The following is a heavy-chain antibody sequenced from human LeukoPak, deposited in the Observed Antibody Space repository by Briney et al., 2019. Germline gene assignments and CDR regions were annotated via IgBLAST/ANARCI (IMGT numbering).Heavy chain of an antibody. V-gene: IGHV3-64*01. CDR2: ISSNGGRT. CDR3: ARGGSYYGDDYYYGMDV. Sequence: GGSLRLSCASSGFTFSSDTMHWVRQAPGKGLEYVSGISSNGGRTYYANSVKGRFTISRDTSKNTLYLQMGSLRAEDMAVYYCARGGSYYGDDYYYGMDVWGQGTTATVSS. D-gene: IGHD3-10*01. J-gene: IGHJ6*02. CDR1: GFTFSSDT.